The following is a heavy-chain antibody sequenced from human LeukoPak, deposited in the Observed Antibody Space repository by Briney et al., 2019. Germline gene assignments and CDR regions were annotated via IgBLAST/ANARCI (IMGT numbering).Heavy chain of an antibody. D-gene: IGHD2-15*01. CDR1: GFTFSSYW. J-gene: IGHJ4*02. Sequence: GGSLRLSCAASGFTFSSYWMSWVRQAPGKGLEWVANIKQDGSEKYYVDSVKGRFTISRDNAKNSLYLQMNSLRAEDTAVYYCARDAVVVVAASGPGYYFDYWGQGTLVTVSS. CDR2: IKQDGSEK. CDR3: ARDAVVVVAASGPGYYFDY. V-gene: IGHV3-7*01.